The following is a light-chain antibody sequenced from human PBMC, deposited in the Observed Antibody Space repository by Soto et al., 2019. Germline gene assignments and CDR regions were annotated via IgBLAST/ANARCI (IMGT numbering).Light chain of an antibody. Sequence: QSVLTQPRSVSGTPGQSFTISCTGTSSDVGGYNYVSWYQQHPGKAPKVMIYDVSERPSGVPDRFSGSKSGNTASLTISGLQAEDEADYYCCSYAGSPRYVLGTGTKVTVV. V-gene: IGLV2-11*01. CDR2: DVS. CDR1: SSDVGGYNY. J-gene: IGLJ1*01. CDR3: CSYAGSPRYV.